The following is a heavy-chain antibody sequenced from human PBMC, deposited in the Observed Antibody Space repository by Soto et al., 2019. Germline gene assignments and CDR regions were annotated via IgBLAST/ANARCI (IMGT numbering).Heavy chain of an antibody. Sequence: PGGSLRLSCAASGFTFSSYAMSWVRQAPGKGLEWVSAISGSGGSTYYADSVKGRFTISRDNSKNTLYLQMNSLRAEDTAVYYCAKAEYYYGSGSYYSRGPSFDYWGQGTLVTVSS. J-gene: IGHJ4*02. CDR3: AKAEYYYGSGSYYSRGPSFDY. V-gene: IGHV3-23*01. D-gene: IGHD3-10*01. CDR1: GFTFSSYA. CDR2: ISGSGGST.